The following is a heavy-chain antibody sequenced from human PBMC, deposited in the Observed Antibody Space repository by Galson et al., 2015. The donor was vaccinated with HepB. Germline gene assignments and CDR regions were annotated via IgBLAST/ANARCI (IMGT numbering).Heavy chain of an antibody. D-gene: IGHD3-10*01. CDR1: GFTFSSYA. Sequence: SLRLSCAASGFTFSSYAVHWVRQAPGKGLEWVAVIAHDGKTEYYADSVRSRFTISRDNSNNTLYLQLNSPRLEDTAVYYFARRFTMVRINTPDYWGQGTLVIVSS. V-gene: IGHV3-30*17. CDR3: ARRFTMVRINTPDY. CDR2: IAHDGKTE. J-gene: IGHJ4*02.